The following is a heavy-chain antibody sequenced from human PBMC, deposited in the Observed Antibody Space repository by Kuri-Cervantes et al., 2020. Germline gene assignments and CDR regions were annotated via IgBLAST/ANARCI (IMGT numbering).Heavy chain of an antibody. Sequence: GESLKISCAASGFIFDDYGMRWVRQVPGKGLEWVSGINWNGDGTVYAASVKGRFTISRDNAKNSLYLQVNSLRVEDTAVYYCAKVSGYNSGWLDYWGRGTLVTVSS. J-gene: IGHJ4*02. CDR3: AKVSGYNSGWLDY. CDR2: INWNGDGT. D-gene: IGHD6-19*01. V-gene: IGHV3-20*04. CDR1: GFIFDDYG.